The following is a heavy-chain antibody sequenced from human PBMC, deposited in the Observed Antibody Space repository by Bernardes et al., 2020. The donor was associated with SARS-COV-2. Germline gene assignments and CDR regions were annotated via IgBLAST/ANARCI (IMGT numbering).Heavy chain of an antibody. Sequence: GGSLRLSCAVSGFTFSTFWLNWVRQAPGQGLAWVANIHQDGSEPFYVDAVQGRFTITRDNAKDSLFMEMNTLRAEDTAVYYCARIYSTSSFDFYYWGQVTLVTVSS. D-gene: IGHD6-6*01. CDR1: GFTFSTFW. CDR3: ARIYSTSSFDFYY. J-gene: IGHJ4*02. V-gene: IGHV3-7*01. CDR2: IHQDGSEP.